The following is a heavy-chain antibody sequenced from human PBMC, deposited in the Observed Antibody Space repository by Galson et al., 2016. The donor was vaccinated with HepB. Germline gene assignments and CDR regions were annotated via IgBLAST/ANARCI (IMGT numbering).Heavy chain of an antibody. CDR3: ATHSRVGYGGFGV. CDR1: ADSSNNNNYF. J-gene: IGHJ4*02. CDR2: MYYGGST. Sequence: SETLSLTCTVSADSSNNNNYFCAWVRQPPGKGLEWIGSMYYGGSTYYSPSFKSRVTISVDKSKNPFSLSLRSVTATDTAMYYCATHSRVGYGGFGVWGQGSLVTVSS. D-gene: IGHD4/OR15-4a*01. V-gene: IGHV4-39*01.